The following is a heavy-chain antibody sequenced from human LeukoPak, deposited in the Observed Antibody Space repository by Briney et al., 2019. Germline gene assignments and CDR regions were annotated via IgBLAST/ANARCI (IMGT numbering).Heavy chain of an antibody. V-gene: IGHV3-23*01. Sequence: PGGSLRLSCAASGFTFSSYGMSWVRQAPGRGLEWVSTISGSAYNSYYAGSVKGRFTISRDNSANTLYLQMNSLRAEDTALYYCAKHSGSYFIYHVDSWGQGTLVTVSS. D-gene: IGHD1-26*01. CDR3: AKHSGSYFIYHVDS. CDR1: GFTFSSYG. CDR2: ISGSAYNS. J-gene: IGHJ4*02.